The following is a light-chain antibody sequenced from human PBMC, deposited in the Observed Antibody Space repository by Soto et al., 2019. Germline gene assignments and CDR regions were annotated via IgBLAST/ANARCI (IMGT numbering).Light chain of an antibody. J-gene: IGKJ5*01. Sequence: DIQMTQSPSSVSASVGDRVTFTCRASQGIRSWLAWYQQKPGKAPKLLIYDASSLQSGVPSRFSGSGSGTDFTLTISSLQPEDFATYYCQQANSFPITFGQGTRLEIK. V-gene: IGKV1D-12*01. CDR2: DAS. CDR1: QGIRSW. CDR3: QQANSFPIT.